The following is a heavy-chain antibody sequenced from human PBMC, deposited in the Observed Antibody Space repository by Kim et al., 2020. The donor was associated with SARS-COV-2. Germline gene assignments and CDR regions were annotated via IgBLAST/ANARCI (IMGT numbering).Heavy chain of an antibody. CDR3: ARARYSGYASCGMDV. V-gene: IGHV1-69*04. CDR1: GGTFSSYA. CDR2: IIPILGIA. J-gene: IGHJ6*02. Sequence: SVKVSCKASGGTFSSYAISWVRQAPGQGLEWMGRIIPILGIANYAQKFQGRVTITADKSTSTAYMELSSLRSEDTAVYYCARARYSGYASCGMDVWGQGTTVTVSS. D-gene: IGHD5-12*01.